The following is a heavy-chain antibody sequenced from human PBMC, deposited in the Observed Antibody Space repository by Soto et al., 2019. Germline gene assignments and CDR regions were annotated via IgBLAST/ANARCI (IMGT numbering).Heavy chain of an antibody. CDR1: GFTFSSYS. CDR2: ISSSSSTI. J-gene: IGHJ6*02. Sequence: GGSLRLSCAASGFTFSSYSMNWVRQAPGKGLEWVSYISSSSSTIYYADSVKGRFTISGDNAKNSLYLQMNSLRDEDTAVYYCAREGDPETTETTGYYYYGMDVWGQGTTVTVSS. D-gene: IGHD4-17*01. V-gene: IGHV3-48*02. CDR3: AREGDPETTETTGYYYYGMDV.